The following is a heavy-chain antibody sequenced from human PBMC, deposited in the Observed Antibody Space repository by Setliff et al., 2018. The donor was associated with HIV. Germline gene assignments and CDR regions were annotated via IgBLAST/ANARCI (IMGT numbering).Heavy chain of an antibody. J-gene: IGHJ4*02. Sequence: GGSLRLSCEASGFTFSTYSMNWVRQAPGKGLEWVSSISSSSRSKYYADSVKGRFTISRDNAKNSLYLQMNRLTAEDTAVYYCARDVSWRVRTYIDYWGQGALVTVSS. CDR3: ARDVSWRVRTYIDY. V-gene: IGHV3-21*01. CDR2: ISSSSRSK. D-gene: IGHD3-3*01. CDR1: GFTFSTYS.